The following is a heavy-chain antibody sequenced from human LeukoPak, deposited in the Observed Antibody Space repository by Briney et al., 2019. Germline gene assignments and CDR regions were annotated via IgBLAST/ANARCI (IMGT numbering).Heavy chain of an antibody. CDR1: SGSISSGVYY. Sequence: SGTLSLTCPVSSGSISSGVYYWSWIRQHPGKGLEWIGYIYYSGSTYYNPSLKSRVTISVDTSKNQFSLKLSSVTAADTAVYYCARGVRWLQLSYFDYWGQGTLVTVSS. V-gene: IGHV4-31*03. D-gene: IGHD5-24*01. CDR2: IYYSGST. CDR3: ARGVRWLQLSYFDY. J-gene: IGHJ4*02.